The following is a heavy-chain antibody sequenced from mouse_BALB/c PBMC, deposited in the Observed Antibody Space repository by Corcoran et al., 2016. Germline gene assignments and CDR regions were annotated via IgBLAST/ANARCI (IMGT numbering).Heavy chain of an antibody. CDR2: RNTYTGEP. Sequence: QIQLVQSGPELKKPGETVKISCKASGYTFTNYGMNWVKQAPGKGLKWMGWRNTYTGEPTYADDFKGRFAFSLETSASTAYLQINNLKNEDMATYFCARGDSSNFDYWGQGTTLTVSS. J-gene: IGHJ2*01. D-gene: IGHD3-3*01. CDR3: ARGDSSNFDY. V-gene: IGHV9-1*02. CDR1: GYTFTNYG.